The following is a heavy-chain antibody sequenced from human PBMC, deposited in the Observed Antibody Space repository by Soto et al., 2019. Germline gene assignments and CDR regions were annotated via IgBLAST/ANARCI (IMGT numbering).Heavy chain of an antibody. J-gene: IGHJ4*02. D-gene: IGHD5-12*01. CDR1: GGSISSGGYS. V-gene: IGHV4-30-2*01. Sequence: SETLSLTCAVSGGSISSGGYSWSWIRQPPGKGLEWIGYIYHSGSTYYNPSLKSRVTISVDRSKNQFSLKLSSVTAADTAVYYCARAGGYENYYFDYWGQGTLVTVSS. CDR2: IYHSGST. CDR3: ARAGGYENYYFDY.